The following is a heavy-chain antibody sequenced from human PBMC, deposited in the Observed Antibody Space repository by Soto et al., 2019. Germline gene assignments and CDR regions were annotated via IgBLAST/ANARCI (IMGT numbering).Heavy chain of an antibody. Sequence: QVQLVQSGAEVKKPGASVKVSCKASGYTFTSYAMHWVRQAPGQRLEWMGWINAGNGNTKYSQKFQGRVTITRDTSASTAYMEXXSLRSEDTAVYYCARGAYCSSTSCPSYYYYYMDVWGKGTTVTVSS. J-gene: IGHJ6*03. CDR2: INAGNGNT. V-gene: IGHV1-3*01. CDR3: ARGAYCSSTSCPSYYYYYMDV. CDR1: GYTFTSYA. D-gene: IGHD2-2*01.